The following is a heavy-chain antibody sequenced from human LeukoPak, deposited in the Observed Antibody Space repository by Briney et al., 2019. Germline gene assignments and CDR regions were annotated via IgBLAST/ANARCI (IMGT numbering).Heavy chain of an antibody. V-gene: IGHV3-23*01. D-gene: IGHD5-18*01. CDR1: GITFSTYD. Sequence: GGTLRLSCAASGITFSTYDMSWVRQAPGKGLEWVSGISWSGGTTYYADSVEGRFTISRDNSKNTLYLQMNSLRAEDTAVYYCAEGYNYSYGYWGQGTLVTVSS. CDR2: ISWSGGTT. CDR3: AEGYNYSYGY. J-gene: IGHJ4*02.